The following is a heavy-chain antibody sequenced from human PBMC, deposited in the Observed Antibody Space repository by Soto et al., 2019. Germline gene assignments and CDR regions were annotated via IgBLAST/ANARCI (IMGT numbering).Heavy chain of an antibody. CDR3: AHTPNTYYDFLSARQNWFDP. Sequence: QITLKESGPTLVKPTQTLTLTCTFSGFSLSTSGVGVGWIRQPPGKALEWLALIYWDDDKRYSPSLKSRLTITKDTSKNQVVLTMTNMDPVDTATYYCAHTPNTYYDFLSARQNWFDPWGQGTLGAVSS. CDR1: GFSLSTSGVG. D-gene: IGHD3-3*01. V-gene: IGHV2-5*02. J-gene: IGHJ5*02. CDR2: IYWDDDK.